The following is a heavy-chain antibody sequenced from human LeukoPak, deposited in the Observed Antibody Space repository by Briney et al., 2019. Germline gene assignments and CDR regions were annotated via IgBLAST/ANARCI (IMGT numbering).Heavy chain of an antibody. CDR1: GFTFSSYG. J-gene: IGHJ4*01. CDR3: AEDVLGGGWCRVRGLFDY. V-gene: IGHV3-30*02. D-gene: IGHD6-19*01. CDR2: IRYDGSKN. Sequence: GGPLRLSCAASGFTFSSYGMHWVRQAPGKGLEWVAFIRYDGSKNYYPHSVKGRFTIHSDNSKNKLYVQMNSLRAECTAVYYGAEDVLGGGWCRVRGLFDYWGQGTLVTASS.